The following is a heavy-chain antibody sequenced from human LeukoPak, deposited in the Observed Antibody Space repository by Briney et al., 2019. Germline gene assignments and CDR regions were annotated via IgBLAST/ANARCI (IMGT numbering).Heavy chain of an antibody. Sequence: GGSLRLSCVASGFTFTSYSMNWVRQAPGKGLEWVSSISTGSTFMYHADSVKGRFTISRDNAENSVYLQMNSLRAEDTAVYYCARGSAGTTYNWFDAWGQGTLVTVSS. D-gene: IGHD1-7*01. CDR3: ARGSAGTTYNWFDA. V-gene: IGHV3-21*06. CDR1: GFTFTSYS. CDR2: ISTGSTFM. J-gene: IGHJ5*02.